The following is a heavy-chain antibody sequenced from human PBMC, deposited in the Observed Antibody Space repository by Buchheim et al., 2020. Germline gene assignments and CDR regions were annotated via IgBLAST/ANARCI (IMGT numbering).Heavy chain of an antibody. CDR2: IRSRSDGGTT. CDR3: TTGLAARPGYYHYYYMDV. CDR1: GFTFKDAW. D-gene: IGHD6-6*01. V-gene: IGHV3-15*01. J-gene: IGHJ6*03. Sequence: VQLVESGGGLREPGESLRLSCAASGFTFKDAWMTWVRQAPGKGLEWVGRIRSRSDGGTTDYAAPVRGRFAMVRDDSTATLFLHVASLKTEDTAVYYCTTGLAARPGYYHYYYMDVWGKGT.